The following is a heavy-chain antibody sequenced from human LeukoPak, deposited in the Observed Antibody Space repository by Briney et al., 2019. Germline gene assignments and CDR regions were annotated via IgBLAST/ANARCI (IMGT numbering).Heavy chain of an antibody. V-gene: IGHV5-51*01. CDR2: IYPGDSDT. D-gene: IGHD6-6*01. Sequence: GESLKISCKGSGYSFTTYWIGWERQMPGKGLEWMGIIYPGDSDTRYSPSFQGQVTISADKSINTAYLQWSSLKASDTAIYYCARRDKPGYSSSSSGYYWFDPWGQGTLVTVSS. CDR3: ARRDKPGYSSSSSGYYWFDP. J-gene: IGHJ5*02. CDR1: GYSFTTYW.